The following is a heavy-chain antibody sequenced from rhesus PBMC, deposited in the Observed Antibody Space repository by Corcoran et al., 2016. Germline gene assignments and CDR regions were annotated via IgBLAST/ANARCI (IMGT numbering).Heavy chain of an antibody. J-gene: IGHJ5-2*02. CDR3: ATGGQYPVV. D-gene: IGHD4-23*01. CDR2: VNPEDGEA. CDR1: GYSFTDSY. V-gene: IGHV1-111*02. Sequence: EVQLVQSGAEVKKLGAPVKISFKALGYSFTDSYLPWVRQAPGKGLEWMGRVNPEDGEAIHAQKFQDRVTITADTSTDTAYMELSSLRSEDTAVYYCATGGQYPVVWGRGVLVTVSS.